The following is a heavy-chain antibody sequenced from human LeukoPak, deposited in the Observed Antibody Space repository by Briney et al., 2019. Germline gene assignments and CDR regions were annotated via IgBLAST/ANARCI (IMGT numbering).Heavy chain of an antibody. Sequence: GGSLRLSCAASGFTFSSYEMNWVRQAPGKGLEWISYISSSGSTTYYADSVKGRFTISRDNAKNSLYLQMNSLRAEDTAVYYCARQWLYYFDYWGQGILVTVSS. CDR2: ISSSGSTT. J-gene: IGHJ4*02. CDR3: ARQWLYYFDY. V-gene: IGHV3-48*03. D-gene: IGHD6-19*01. CDR1: GFTFSSYE.